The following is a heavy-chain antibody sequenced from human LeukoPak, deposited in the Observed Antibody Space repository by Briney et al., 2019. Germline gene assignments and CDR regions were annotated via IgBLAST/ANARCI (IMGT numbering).Heavy chain of an antibody. CDR2: ITGSGGRT. Sequence: GGSLRLSCAASGFTFSSYAMNWVRQAPGKGLERVSAITGSGGRTYYADSVKGRFTISRDNSKNTLFLQMSSLRAEDTAVYYCAKEPIVAVNGPVWGIGTTVTIFS. CDR3: AKEPIVAVNGPV. J-gene: IGHJ6*04. V-gene: IGHV3-23*01. CDR1: GFTFSSYA. D-gene: IGHD6-13*01.